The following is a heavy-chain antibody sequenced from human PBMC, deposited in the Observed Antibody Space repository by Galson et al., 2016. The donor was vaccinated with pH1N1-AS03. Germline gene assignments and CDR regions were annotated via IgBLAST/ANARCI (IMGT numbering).Heavy chain of an antibody. V-gene: IGHV2-5*01. J-gene: IGHJ4*02. CDR1: GLSLNSSGVA. D-gene: IGHD2/OR15-2a*01. CDR3: VHQVPLSEVLLSDF. CDR2: LFWNDDK. Sequence: PALVKPTQTLTLTCTLSGLSLNSSGVAVGWIRQPPGKALEWLAILFWNDDKNFSPSLNSGLTITKDTSKNQVVLSMTNTDPADTATYYCVHQVPLSEVLLSDFWGPGTVVTVSS.